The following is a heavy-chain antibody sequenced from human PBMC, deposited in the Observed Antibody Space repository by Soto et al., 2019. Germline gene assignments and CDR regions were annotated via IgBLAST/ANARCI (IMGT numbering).Heavy chain of an antibody. CDR3: AREGLFWGDSRGYATVGVDY. CDR2: IYHSGST. CDR1: GYSISSGYY. D-gene: IGHD3-22*01. Sequence: SETLSLTCAVSGYSISSGYYWGWIRQPPGKWLEWIGSIYHSGSTYYNPSLKSRVTISVDTSKNQFSLKLSSVTAADTAVYYSAREGLFWGDSRGYATVGVDYCGQGTLVTVAS. V-gene: IGHV4-38-2*02. J-gene: IGHJ4*02.